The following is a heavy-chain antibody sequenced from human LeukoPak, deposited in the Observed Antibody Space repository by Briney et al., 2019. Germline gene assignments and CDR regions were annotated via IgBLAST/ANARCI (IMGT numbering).Heavy chain of an antibody. J-gene: IGHJ4*02. V-gene: IGHV4-59*01. CDR1: RGSITRDY. CDR3: GMGIAADGMDF. CDR2: IYQGGST. D-gene: IGHD6-13*01. Sequence: SETPSLTSTVSRGSITRDYWSTIRQPPGNGLEWIGYIYQGGSTNSSHSLKSRVTISVDTSKNQFSLKLSCVTAADTAVYYCGMGIAADGMDFWGQGTLVTVSS.